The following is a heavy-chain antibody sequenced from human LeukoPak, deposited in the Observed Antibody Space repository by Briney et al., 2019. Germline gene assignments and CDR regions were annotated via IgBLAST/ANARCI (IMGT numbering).Heavy chain of an antibody. D-gene: IGHD4-17*01. CDR3: TTYADYGDSHFGC. V-gene: IGHV3-15*01. CDR2: IKSKTDGGTT. J-gene: IGHJ4*02. CDR1: GFTFSNAW. Sequence: GGSLRLSCAASGFTFSNAWMSWVRQAPGKGLEWVGRIKSKTDGGTTDYAAPVKGRFTISRDDSKNTLYLQMNSLKTEDTAVYYCTTYADYGDSHFGCWGQGTLVTVSS.